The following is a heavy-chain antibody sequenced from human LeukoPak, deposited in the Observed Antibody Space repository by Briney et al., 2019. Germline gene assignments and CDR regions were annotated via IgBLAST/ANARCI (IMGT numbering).Heavy chain of an antibody. CDR2: ISGGSSGST. CDR1: GFTFSDYA. D-gene: IGHD2-8*01. V-gene: IGHV3-23*01. CDR3: AKDATQWDWFDP. J-gene: IGHJ5*02. Sequence: GGSLRLSCAASGFTFSDYAMSWVRQAPGKGLEWLSVISGGSSGSTYYADSVTGRFTVSGDNSKNTVDLQMNNLRVDDTAIYYCAKDATQWDWFDPWGQGTLVTVSS.